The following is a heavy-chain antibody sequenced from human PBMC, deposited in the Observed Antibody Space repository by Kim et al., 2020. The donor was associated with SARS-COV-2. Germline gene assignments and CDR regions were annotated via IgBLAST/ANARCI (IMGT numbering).Heavy chain of an antibody. CDR3: ARTLYCSGGSCYSFYYYGMDV. CDR1: GGTFSSYA. J-gene: IGHJ6*02. V-gene: IGHV1-69*13. D-gene: IGHD2-15*01. CDR2: IIPIFGTA. Sequence: SVKVSCKASGGTFSSYAISWVRQAPGQGLEWMGGIIPIFGTANYAQKFQGRVTITADESTSTAYMELSSLRSEDTAVYYCARTLYCSGGSCYSFYYYGMDVWGQGTTVTVSS.